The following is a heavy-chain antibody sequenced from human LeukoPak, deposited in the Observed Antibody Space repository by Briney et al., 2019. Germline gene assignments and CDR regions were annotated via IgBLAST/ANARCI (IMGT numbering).Heavy chain of an antibody. CDR3: ARERDHGYSYGVVLDS. J-gene: IGHJ4*02. Sequence: SETLSLTCTVSGGSMITYYWTWLRQPAGKGLEWLGRMYHSGTTNYNSPLYNPSLSSRVTMSVDGAKNQFSLRLKSVTTADTAIYFCARERDHGYSYGVVLDSWGQGSLVTVSS. CDR1: GGSMITYY. V-gene: IGHV4-4*07. D-gene: IGHD5-18*01. CDR2: MYHSGTT.